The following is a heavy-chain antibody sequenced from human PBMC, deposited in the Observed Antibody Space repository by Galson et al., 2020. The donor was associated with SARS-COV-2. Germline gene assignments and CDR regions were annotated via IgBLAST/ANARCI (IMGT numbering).Heavy chain of an antibody. D-gene: IGHD6-13*01. CDR3: ARDEARAGFDY. CDR1: GGSISSHY. Sequence: SETLSLTCTVSGGSISSHYWTWIRQPPGKGLEWIGYILYSGSTNYNPSLKSRVTISIDTSKKQFSLKLSSVTAADTAVYYCARDEARAGFDYWGQGALVTVSA. CDR2: ILYSGST. V-gene: IGHV4-59*11. J-gene: IGHJ4*02.